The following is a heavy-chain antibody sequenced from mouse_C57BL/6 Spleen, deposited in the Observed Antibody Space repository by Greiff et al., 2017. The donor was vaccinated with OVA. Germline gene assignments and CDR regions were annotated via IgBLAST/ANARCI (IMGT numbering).Heavy chain of an antibody. V-gene: IGHV1-55*01. J-gene: IGHJ1*03. CDR3: AREGGYYRYFDV. CDR1: GYTFTSYW. CDR2: IYPGSGST. Sequence: VQLQQPGAELVKPGASVKMSCKASGYTFTSYWITWVKQRPGQGLEWIGDIYPGSGSTNYNEKFKSKATLTVDTSSSTAYMQLSSLTSEDSAVYYCAREGGYYRYFDVWGKGTTVTVSS.